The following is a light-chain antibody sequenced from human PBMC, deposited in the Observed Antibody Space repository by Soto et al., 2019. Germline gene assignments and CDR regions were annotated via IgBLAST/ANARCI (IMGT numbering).Light chain of an antibody. CDR2: YDS. CDR3: QVWDRSSDLEV. J-gene: IGLJ3*02. CDR1: YIGSKS. Sequence: SSELAQPPSVSVAPGETASITCGGDYIGSKSVHWYQQKPGQAPVLVISYDSDRPSGIPERFSGSNSGNTATLTISRVEAGDEADYYCQVWDRSSDLEVFGGGTKLTVL. V-gene: IGLV3-21*04.